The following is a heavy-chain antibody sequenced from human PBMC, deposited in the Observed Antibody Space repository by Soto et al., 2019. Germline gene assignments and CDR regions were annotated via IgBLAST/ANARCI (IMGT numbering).Heavy chain of an antibody. V-gene: IGHV1-58*01. CDR2: IVVGSGNT. D-gene: IGHD6-13*01. J-gene: IGHJ2*01. CDR1: GFTFTSSA. Sequence: SVKVSCKASGFTFTSSAVQWVRQARGQRLEWIGWIVVGSGNTNYAQKFQERVTITRDMSTSTAYMELSSLRSEDTAVYYCAADLFYSSSPAPYWYFDLWGRGTLVTVSS. CDR3: AADLFYSSSPAPYWYFDL.